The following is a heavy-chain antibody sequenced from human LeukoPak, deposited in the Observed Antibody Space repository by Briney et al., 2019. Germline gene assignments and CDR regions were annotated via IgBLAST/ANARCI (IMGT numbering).Heavy chain of an antibody. CDR2: ISSSGSTI. J-gene: IGHJ3*02. CDR1: GFTFSDYY. V-gene: IGHV3-11*01. Sequence: GGSLRLSCAASGFTFSDYYMSWIRQAPGKGLEWVSYISSSGSTIYYADSVKGRFTISRDNAKNSLYLQMNSLRAEDTAVYYCARDRLATYGDYANDAFDIWGQGTMVTVSS. CDR3: ARDRLATYGDYANDAFDI. D-gene: IGHD4-17*01.